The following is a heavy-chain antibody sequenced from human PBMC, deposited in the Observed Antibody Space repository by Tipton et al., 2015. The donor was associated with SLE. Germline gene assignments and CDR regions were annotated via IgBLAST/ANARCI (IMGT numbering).Heavy chain of an antibody. CDR1: GGSISSGGYY. CDR2: IYYSGST. V-gene: IGHV4-31*03. D-gene: IGHD2-2*02. Sequence: TLSLTCTVSGGSISSGGYYWSWIRQHPGKGLEWIGYIYYSGSTYYNPSLKSRVTISVDTSKNQFSLKLSSVTAADTVVYYCARDWGCSSTSCYTGWFDPWGQGTLVTVSS. CDR3: ARDWGCSSTSCYTGWFDP. J-gene: IGHJ5*02.